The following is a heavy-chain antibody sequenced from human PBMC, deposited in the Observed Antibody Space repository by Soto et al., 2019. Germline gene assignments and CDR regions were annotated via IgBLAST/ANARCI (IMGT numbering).Heavy chain of an antibody. V-gene: IGHV1-18*01. CDR3: ARDLHYGDRRDDAFDI. CDR1: GYTFTSYG. CDR2: ISAYNGNT. Sequence: ASVKVSCKASGYTFTSYGISWVRQAPGQGLEWMGWISAYNGNTNYAQKLQGRVTMTTDTSTSTAYMELMSLRSDDTAVYYCARDLHYGDRRDDAFDIWGQGTMVTVSS. J-gene: IGHJ3*02. D-gene: IGHD4-17*01.